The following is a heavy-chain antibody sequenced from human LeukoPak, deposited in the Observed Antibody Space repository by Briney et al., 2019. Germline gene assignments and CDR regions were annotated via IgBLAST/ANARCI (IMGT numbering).Heavy chain of an antibody. CDR2: IYYSGST. V-gene: IGHV4-59*01. Sequence: SETLSLTCTVSGGSISSYYWSWIRQPPGKGLEWIGYIYYSGSTNYNPSLKSRVTISVDTSKNQFSLKLSSVTAADTAVYYCARVYSSSAGYYFDYWGQGALVTVSS. J-gene: IGHJ4*02. D-gene: IGHD6-6*01. CDR3: ARVYSSSAGYYFDY. CDR1: GGSISSYY.